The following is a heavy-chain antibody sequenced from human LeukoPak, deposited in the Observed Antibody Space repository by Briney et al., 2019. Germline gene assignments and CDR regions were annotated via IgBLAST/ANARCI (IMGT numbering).Heavy chain of an antibody. J-gene: IGHJ6*02. D-gene: IGHD3-10*01. Sequence: PGGSLRLSCAASGFTFSSYAMSWVRQAPGKGLEWVSAISGSGGSTYYADSVKGRFTISRDNSKNTLYLQMNSLRAEDTAVYYCAKSTSYYYGSGSYHGPYYYGMDVWGQGTTVTVSS. V-gene: IGHV3-23*01. CDR3: AKSTSYYYGSGSYHGPYYYGMDV. CDR2: ISGSGGST. CDR1: GFTFSSYA.